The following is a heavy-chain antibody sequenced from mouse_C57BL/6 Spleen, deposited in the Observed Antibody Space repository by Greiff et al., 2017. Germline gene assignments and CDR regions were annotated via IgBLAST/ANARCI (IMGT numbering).Heavy chain of an antibody. Sequence: EVQLQESGPGMVKPSQSLSLTCTVTGYSITSGYDWHWIRHFPGNKLEWMGYISYSGSTNYNPSLKSRISITHDTSKNHFFLKLNSVTTEDTATYYCASITTVDWYFDVWGTGTTVTVSS. J-gene: IGHJ1*03. CDR1: GYSITSGYD. V-gene: IGHV3-1*01. CDR2: ISYSGST. D-gene: IGHD1-1*01. CDR3: ASITTVDWYFDV.